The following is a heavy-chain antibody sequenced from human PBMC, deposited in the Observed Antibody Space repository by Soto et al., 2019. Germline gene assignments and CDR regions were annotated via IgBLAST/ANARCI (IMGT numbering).Heavy chain of an antibody. J-gene: IGHJ6*02. CDR3: AGGGYYDNNGVKLRHSGLDA. D-gene: IGHD3-16*01. Sequence: QVQLVQSAGEMKKPGASVQVSCKASGYTFIRYGITWVRQAPGQGFEWMGWISPYDDSTIYAQKLQGRVTMTADTSRRIVNLTLGGRNSDDTAVYYCAGGGYYDNNGVKLRHSGLDAGGQGTSVTVSS. V-gene: IGHV1-18*01. CDR2: ISPYDDST. CDR1: GYTFIRYG.